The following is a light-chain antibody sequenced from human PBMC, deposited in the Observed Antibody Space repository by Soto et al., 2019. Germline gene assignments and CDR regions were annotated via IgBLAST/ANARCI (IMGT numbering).Light chain of an antibody. V-gene: IGKV1-12*01. CDR3: QQYDNWPPWT. Sequence: DIQMTQSPSSVSASVGDRVTITCRASQGISSWLAWYQQKPGKAPKLLIYAASSLQSGVPSRFSGSGSGTEFALSISSLQSEDFAVYYCQQYDNWPPWTFGQGTKVDIK. CDR1: QGISSW. J-gene: IGKJ1*01. CDR2: AAS.